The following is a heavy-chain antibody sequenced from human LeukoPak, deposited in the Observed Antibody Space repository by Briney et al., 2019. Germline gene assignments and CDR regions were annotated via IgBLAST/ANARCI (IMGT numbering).Heavy chain of an antibody. CDR1: GYSFTSYW. V-gene: IGHV5-51*01. J-gene: IGHJ4*02. CDR3: ARPPGILTGYSYYFDY. CDR2: IYPGDSDT. D-gene: IGHD3-9*01. Sequence: GESLKISCKGSGYSFTSYWIGWVRQMPGKGLEWMGIIYPGDSDTRYSPSFQGQVTISADKSISTAYLQWSSLKASDTAMYYCARPPGILTGYSYYFDYWGPGTLVTVSS.